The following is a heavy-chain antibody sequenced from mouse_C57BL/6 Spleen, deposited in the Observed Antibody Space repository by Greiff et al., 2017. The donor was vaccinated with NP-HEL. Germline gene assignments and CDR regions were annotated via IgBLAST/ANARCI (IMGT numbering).Heavy chain of an antibody. J-gene: IGHJ1*03. CDR3: ASGNSYDGFWYFDV. CDR1: GYTFTDYN. CDR2: INPNNGGT. V-gene: IGHV1-18*01. Sequence: VQLQQSGPELVKPGASVKIPCKASGYTFTDYNMDWVKQSHGKSLEWIGDINPNNGGTIYNQKFKGKATLTVDKSSSTAYMELRSLTSEDTAVYYCASGNSYDGFWYFDVWGTGTTVTVSS. D-gene: IGHD2-3*01.